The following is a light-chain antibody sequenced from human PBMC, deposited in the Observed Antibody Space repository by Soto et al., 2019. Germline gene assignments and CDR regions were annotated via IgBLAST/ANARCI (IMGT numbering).Light chain of an antibody. J-gene: IGKJ3*01. V-gene: IGKV1-27*01. CDR3: QKYNNAPRIT. CDR2: AAS. CDR1: QGISNY. Sequence: DIQMTQSPSSLSASVGDRVTITCRASQGISNYLAWYQQKPGKVPKLLIYAASTLQSGVPSRFSGSGSVTDFNLSISSLQPEDVATYCCQKYNNAPRITFGPGTKVDIK.